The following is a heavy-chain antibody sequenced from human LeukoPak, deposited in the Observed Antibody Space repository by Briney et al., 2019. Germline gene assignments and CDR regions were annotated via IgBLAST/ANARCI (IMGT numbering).Heavy chain of an antibody. CDR1: GFTFDDYA. D-gene: IGHD1-26*01. CDR2: ISWNSGSI. CDR3: AKDIRRRWELLKSGAFDI. Sequence: GGSLRLSCAASGFTFDDYAMHWVWQAPGKGLEWVSGISWNSGSIDYADSVKGRFTISRDNAKNSLYLQMNSLRAEDMALYYCAKDIRRRWELLKSGAFDIWGQGTMVTVSS. V-gene: IGHV3-9*03. J-gene: IGHJ3*02.